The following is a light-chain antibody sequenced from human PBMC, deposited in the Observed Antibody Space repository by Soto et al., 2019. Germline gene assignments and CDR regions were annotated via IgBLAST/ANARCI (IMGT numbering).Light chain of an antibody. V-gene: IGLV2-14*02. J-gene: IGLJ1*01. CDR3: ASYTTDTTRL. Sequence: QSVLTQPASVSASPGQSITIPCTGTSSDVGSYNLVSWFQQHPGKVPKLLIYEGTKRPSGLSDRFSGSKSGTTASLTISGLQAEDEADYYCASYTTDTTRLFGTGTKVTVL. CDR2: EGT. CDR1: SSDVGSYNL.